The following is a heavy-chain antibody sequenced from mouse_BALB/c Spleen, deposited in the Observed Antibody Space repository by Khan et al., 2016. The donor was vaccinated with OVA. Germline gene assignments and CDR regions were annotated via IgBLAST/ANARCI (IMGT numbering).Heavy chain of an antibody. CDR3: AREGAYFRSDGWFAY. CDR2: INPSSGYT. Sequence: LEESGAELARPGASVKMSCKASGYTFTSYTMHWVKQRPGQGLEWIGYINPSSGYTNYNQKFKDKATLTADKSSSTAYIQLSSLTSEDSAVYYCAREGAYFRSDGWFAYWGQGTLVTVSA. J-gene: IGHJ3*01. CDR1: GYTFTSYT. V-gene: IGHV1-4*01. D-gene: IGHD2-14*01.